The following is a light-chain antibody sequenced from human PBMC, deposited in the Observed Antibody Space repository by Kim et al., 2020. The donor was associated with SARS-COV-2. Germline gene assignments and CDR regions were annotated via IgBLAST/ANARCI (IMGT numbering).Light chain of an antibody. CDR3: QQCYSSPVT. CDR2: WAS. CDR1: QSVLYSPDNKNY. J-gene: IGKJ4*01. V-gene: IGKV4-1*01. Sequence: DIVLTQSPDSLAVSLGERATINCKSSQSVLYSPDNKNYLAWYQHKPGQPPKLVISWASIRESGVPDRFSGSGSGTDFTLTISSLQAEDVAVYYCQQCYSSPVTFGGGTKVDIK.